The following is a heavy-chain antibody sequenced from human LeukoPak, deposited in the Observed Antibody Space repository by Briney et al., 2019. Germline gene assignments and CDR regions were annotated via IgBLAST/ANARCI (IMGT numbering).Heavy chain of an antibody. J-gene: IGHJ3*02. CDR1: GFTFSSYW. Sequence: GGSLRLSCAASGFTFSSYWMSWVRQAPGKGLEWVANIKQDGSEKYYVDSVKGRFTISRDNAKNSLYLQMNSLRAEDTAVYYCARPAPYYDSSGYDAFDIWGQGTMVTVSS. D-gene: IGHD3-22*01. CDR2: IKQDGSEK. CDR3: ARPAPYYDSSGYDAFDI. V-gene: IGHV3-7*01.